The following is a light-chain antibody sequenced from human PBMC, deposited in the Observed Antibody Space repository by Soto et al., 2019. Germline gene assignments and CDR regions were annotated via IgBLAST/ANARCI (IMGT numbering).Light chain of an antibody. Sequence: EIKINQSPSTLSMPTGERATLNCRASQSVSSYLAWYQQRPGQAPRLLIYEASNRDTGIPSRFSGSGSGTDFTLTSSILEHEDSTVYYCQQYGISRTFGQGTKVDIK. J-gene: IGKJ1*01. CDR2: EAS. V-gene: IGKV3-11*01. CDR1: QSVSSY. CDR3: QQYGISRT.